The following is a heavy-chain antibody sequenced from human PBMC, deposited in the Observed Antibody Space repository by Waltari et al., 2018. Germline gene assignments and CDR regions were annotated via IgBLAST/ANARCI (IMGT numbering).Heavy chain of an antibody. Sequence: VQLVESGGGVVQPGESLRLSCVASGFSFRNYGIHWVHQAPGKGLEWVAVISYDGATKYYGDSVKGRFFISRDNSRNRSYLQMTSLTPEDTAVYYCAKGLGTWYFDLWGRGTLVTVSS. CDR3: AKGLGTWYFDL. D-gene: IGHD1-1*01. J-gene: IGHJ2*01. CDR2: ISYDGATK. CDR1: GFSFRNYG. V-gene: IGHV3-30*18.